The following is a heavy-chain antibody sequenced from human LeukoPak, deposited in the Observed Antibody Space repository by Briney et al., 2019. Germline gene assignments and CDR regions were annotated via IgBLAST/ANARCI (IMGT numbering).Heavy chain of an antibody. V-gene: IGHV4-59*01. CDR3: ARAGYYYGSGRGYGMDV. CDR2: IYYSGST. J-gene: IGHJ6*04. CDR1: GGSISSYY. D-gene: IGHD3-10*01. Sequence: SETLSLTCTVSGGSISSYYWSWIRQPPGKGLEWIGYIYYSGSTNYNPSLKSRVTISVDTSKNQFSLKLNSVTAADTAVYYCARAGYYYGSGRGYGMDVWGKGTTVTVSS.